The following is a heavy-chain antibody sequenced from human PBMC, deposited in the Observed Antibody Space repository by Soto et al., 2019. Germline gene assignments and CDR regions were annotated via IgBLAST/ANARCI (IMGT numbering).Heavy chain of an antibody. CDR1: GFTFSSYA. Sequence: GGSLILSCAASGFTFSSYAMHWVRQAPGKGLEYVSAISSNGGSTYYANSVKGRFTISRDNSKNTLYLQMGSLRAEDMAVYYCARGPGYYFDYWGQGTLVTVS. V-gene: IGHV3-64*01. CDR3: ARGPGYYFDY. CDR2: ISSNGGST. J-gene: IGHJ4*02.